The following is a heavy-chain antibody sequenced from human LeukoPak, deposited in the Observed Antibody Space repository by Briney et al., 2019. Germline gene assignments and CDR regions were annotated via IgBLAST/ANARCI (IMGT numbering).Heavy chain of an antibody. CDR2: ISWNSGSI. D-gene: IGHD7-27*01. CDR1: GFTFDDYA. CDR3: ARDLNWGYHNY. Sequence: GGSLRLSCAASGFTFDDYAMHWVRQAPGKGLEWVSGISWNSGSIGYADSVKGRFTISRDNAKTSLYLQMNSLRDEDTAVYFCARDLNWGYHNYWGQGTLVTVSS. V-gene: IGHV3-9*01. J-gene: IGHJ4*02.